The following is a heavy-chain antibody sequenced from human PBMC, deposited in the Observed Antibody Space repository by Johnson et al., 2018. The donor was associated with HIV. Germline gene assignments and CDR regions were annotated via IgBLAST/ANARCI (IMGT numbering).Heavy chain of an antibody. J-gene: IGHJ3*02. CDR2: IYSGGNT. D-gene: IGHD6-13*01. CDR3: ARAASQQQLKVPFDI. Sequence: VQLVESGGGLIQPGGSLRLSCAASGFTVSSNYMSWVRQAPGKGLEWVSVIYSGGNTYYADSVKGRFTISRDNSKNTTYLQMNSLRAEDTAVYFCARAASQQQLKVPFDIWGQGTMVTVSS. V-gene: IGHV3-66*03. CDR1: GFTVSSNY.